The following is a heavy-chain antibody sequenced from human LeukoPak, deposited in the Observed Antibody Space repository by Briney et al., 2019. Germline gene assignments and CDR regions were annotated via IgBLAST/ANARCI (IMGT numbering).Heavy chain of an antibody. D-gene: IGHD1-26*01. CDR1: GFTFDDYA. CDR2: ISWNSGSI. J-gene: IGHJ3*02. Sequence: GGSLRLSCAASGFTFDDYAMHWVRQAPGKGLEWVSGISWNSGSIGYADSVKGRFTISRDNAKNSLYLQMNSLRAEDMALYYCAKDFSPIVGATGAFDIWGQGTMVTVSS. V-gene: IGHV3-9*03. CDR3: AKDFSPIVGATGAFDI.